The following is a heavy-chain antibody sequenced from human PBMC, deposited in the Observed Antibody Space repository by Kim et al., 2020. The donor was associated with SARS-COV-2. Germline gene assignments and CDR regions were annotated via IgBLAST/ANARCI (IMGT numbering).Heavy chain of an antibody. V-gene: IGHV4-31*02. CDR3: ARGDTIFGVVINAFDI. Sequence: KGRVTISVDTSKNPFSLKLSSVTAADTAVYYCARGDTIFGVVINAFDIWGQGTMVTVSS. J-gene: IGHJ3*02. D-gene: IGHD3-3*01.